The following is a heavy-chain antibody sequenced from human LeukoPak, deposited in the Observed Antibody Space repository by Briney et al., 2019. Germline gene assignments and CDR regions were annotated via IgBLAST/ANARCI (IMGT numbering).Heavy chain of an antibody. D-gene: IGHD6-13*01. CDR3: AKDRIAAAGTIPYFDY. CDR2: ISGSGGST. CDR1: GFTFSSYA. J-gene: IGHJ4*02. Sequence: GGSLRLSCAAPGFTFSSYAMSWVRQAPGKGLEWVSGISGSGGSTYYADSVKGRFTISRDNSKNTLYLQMNSLRAEDTAVYYCAKDRIAAAGTIPYFDYWGQGTLVTVSS. V-gene: IGHV3-23*01.